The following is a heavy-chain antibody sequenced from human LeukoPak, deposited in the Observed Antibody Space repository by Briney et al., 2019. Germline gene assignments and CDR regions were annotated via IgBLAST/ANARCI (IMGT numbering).Heavy chain of an antibody. D-gene: IGHD2-2*01. CDR2: INSDGSIT. CDR1: GFTFSSYW. Sequence: GGSLRLSCAASGFTFSSYWMHWVRQAPGKGLVWVSRINSDGSITTYADSVRGRFTISRDNAKSTLYPQMNSLRAEDTAVYYCASSTQISKYADYWGQGALVTVSS. CDR3: ASSTQISKYADY. J-gene: IGHJ4*02. V-gene: IGHV3-74*01.